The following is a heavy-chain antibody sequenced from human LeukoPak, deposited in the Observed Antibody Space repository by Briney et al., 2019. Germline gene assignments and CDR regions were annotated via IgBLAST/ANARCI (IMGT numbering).Heavy chain of an antibody. CDR2: ISGSGGST. V-gene: IGHV3-23*01. CDR3: AKGIWFGSAWDY. J-gene: IGHJ4*02. D-gene: IGHD3-10*01. Sequence: GGSLRLSCAASGFTFSSYAMSWVRQAPGKGLEWVSAISGSGGSTYYADSVKGRFTISRDNSKNTLYLQMNSLRAGDTAVYYCAKGIWFGSAWDYWGQGTLVTVSS. CDR1: GFTFSSYA.